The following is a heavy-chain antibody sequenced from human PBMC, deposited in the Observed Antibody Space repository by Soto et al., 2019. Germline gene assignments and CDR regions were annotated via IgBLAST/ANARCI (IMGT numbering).Heavy chain of an antibody. V-gene: IGHV1-18*04. CDR1: GYTFTNHG. J-gene: IGHJ4*02. CDR3: ARDFYPVAYFFDY. CDR2: VSGYNDKT. Sequence: ASVKVSCKAPGYTFTNHGISWGRQAPGQVLEWMGWVSGYNDKTKSAQKFQGRVTMTTDTSTSTAYMELRSLRSDDTAVYYCARDFYPVAYFFDYWGQGTLVTVSS. D-gene: IGHD2-21*01.